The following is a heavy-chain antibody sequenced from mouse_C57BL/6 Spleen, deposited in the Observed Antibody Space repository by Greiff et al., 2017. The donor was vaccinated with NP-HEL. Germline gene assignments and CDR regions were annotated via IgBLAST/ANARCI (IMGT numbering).Heavy chain of an antibody. CDR1: GFTFSDYG. CDR3: ARLSSRYYGSSLDY. V-gene: IGHV5-17*01. Sequence: EVKLMESGGGLVKPGGSLKLSCAASGFTFSDYGMHWVRQAPEKGLEWVAYISSGSSTIYYADTVKGRFTISRDNAKNTLFLQMTSLRSEDTAMYYCARLSSRYYGSSLDYWGQGTTLTVSS. D-gene: IGHD1-1*01. CDR2: ISSGSSTI. J-gene: IGHJ2*01.